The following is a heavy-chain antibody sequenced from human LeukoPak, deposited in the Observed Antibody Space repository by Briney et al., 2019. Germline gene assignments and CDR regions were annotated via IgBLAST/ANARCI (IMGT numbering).Heavy chain of an antibody. J-gene: IGHJ3*02. Sequence: SETLSLTCTVSGGSISSGSYYWRWIRQPAGKGLERIGRIYTSGSTNYNPSLKSRVTISVDTSKNQFALKLSSVTAADTAVYYCARGAYSGYGMGAFGIWGQGTMVTVSS. CDR3: ARGAYSGYGMGAFGI. V-gene: IGHV4-61*02. CDR2: IYTSGST. D-gene: IGHD5-12*01. CDR1: GGSISSGSYY.